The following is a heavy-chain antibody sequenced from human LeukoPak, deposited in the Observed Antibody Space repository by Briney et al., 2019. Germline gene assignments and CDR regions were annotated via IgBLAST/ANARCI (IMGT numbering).Heavy chain of an antibody. Sequence: PGTSLRLSCVASGFTFSSYGMSWVRQAPGKGLEWVAVISHHGANKFYGDSVKGRFTISRDNSNNMVYLQMNGLRAEDTAVSYCAREPRTYYYDSSGYRDDAFDIWGQGTMVTVSS. D-gene: IGHD3-22*01. J-gene: IGHJ3*02. CDR1: GFTFSSYG. CDR2: ISHHGANK. CDR3: AREPRTYYYDSSGYRDDAFDI. V-gene: IGHV3-30*03.